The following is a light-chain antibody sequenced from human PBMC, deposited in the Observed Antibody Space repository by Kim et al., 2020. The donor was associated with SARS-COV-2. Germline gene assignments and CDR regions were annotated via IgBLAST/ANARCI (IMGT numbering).Light chain of an antibody. CDR2: DAS. V-gene: IGKV3-11*01. CDR3: QHRSNWPLT. J-gene: IGKJ4*01. CDR1: QSISTL. Sequence: LAPGARATHSSRASQSISTLLAWYQQMPGQAPRLLIYDASHRATGTPARFSGSGSGTDFTLTISSLEPEDFATYYCQHRSNWPLTFGGGTKVDIK.